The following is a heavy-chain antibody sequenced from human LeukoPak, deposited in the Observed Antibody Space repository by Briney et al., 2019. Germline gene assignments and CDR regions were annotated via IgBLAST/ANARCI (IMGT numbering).Heavy chain of an antibody. CDR1: GGSFSGYY. D-gene: IGHD2-2*01. CDR3: ARAGIVVVPAGFDY. V-gene: IGHV4-34*01. CDR2: INHSGST. J-gene: IGHJ4*02. Sequence: PSETLSLTCAVYGGSFSGYYWSWIRQPPGKGLEWIGEINHSGSTNYNPSLKSRVTISVDTSKNQFSLKLSSVSAADTAVYHCARAGIVVVPAGFDYWGQGTLVTVSS.